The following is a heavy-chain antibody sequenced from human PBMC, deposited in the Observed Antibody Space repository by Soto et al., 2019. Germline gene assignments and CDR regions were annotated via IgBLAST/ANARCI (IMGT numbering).Heavy chain of an antibody. CDR2: IYYSGNT. CDR3: ARHYLYFGPQV. CDR1: GGSMSSSSYY. V-gene: IGHV4-39*01. J-gene: IGHJ6*02. D-gene: IGHD2-2*02. Sequence: SETLSLTCTVSGGSMSSSSYYWGWIRQPPGKGLEWIGSIYYSGNTYYNPSLKSRVSISVDTSQNQFSLKLNSVTAADTAVYYCARHYLYFGPQVWGQGTTVTVSS.